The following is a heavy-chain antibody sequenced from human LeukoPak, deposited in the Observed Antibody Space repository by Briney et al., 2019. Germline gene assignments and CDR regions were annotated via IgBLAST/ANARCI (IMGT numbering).Heavy chain of an antibody. D-gene: IGHD2-15*01. CDR3: PRTTHIHFDF. CDR1: GGSITSTSFY. CDR2: INYSGYT. V-gene: IGHV4-39*01. Sequence: PSETLSLTCTVSGGSITSTSFYWAWIRQPPGKGLQWIGSINYSGYTYYNPSLKSRVTISVDTSKSQISLKLSSVTAADTAVYYCPRTTHIHFDFWGQGSLVTVSS. J-gene: IGHJ4*02.